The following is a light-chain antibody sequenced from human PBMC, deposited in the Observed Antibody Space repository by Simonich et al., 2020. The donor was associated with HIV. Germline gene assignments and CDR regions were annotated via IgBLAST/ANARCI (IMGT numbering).Light chain of an antibody. V-gene: IGLV9-49*01. J-gene: IGLJ3*02. CDR3: GADHGSGSNFVWV. Sequence: QPVLTQPPSASASLGASVTLTCTLSSGSSDFKVDWYQQRPGKGPRFVLGGGTGGVVGAKGDGIPDRRSGLGSGLNRYLTIKNIQEEDESDYHCGADHGSGSNFVWVFGGGTKLTVL. CDR2: GGTGGVVG. CDR1: SGSSDFK.